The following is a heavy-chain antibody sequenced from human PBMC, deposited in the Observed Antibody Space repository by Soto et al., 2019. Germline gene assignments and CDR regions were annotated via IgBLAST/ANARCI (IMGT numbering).Heavy chain of an antibody. D-gene: IGHD6-25*01. CDR2: ISGGGGTT. CDR1: GFTFSNYA. V-gene: IGHV3-23*01. Sequence: EVQLLESGGGLVQPGRSLRLSCAASGFTFSNYAMRWVRQAPGQGLDWVSAISGGGGTTYYADSVKGRFTISRDNSKNTLFLQMNSLRAEDAAVYYCAKFFVETGSNSGWPWCFHYWGQGTLVTVSS. J-gene: IGHJ4*02. CDR3: AKFFVETGSNSGWPWCFHY.